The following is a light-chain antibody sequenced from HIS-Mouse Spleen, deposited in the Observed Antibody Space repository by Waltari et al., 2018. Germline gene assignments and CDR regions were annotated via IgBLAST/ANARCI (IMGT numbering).Light chain of an antibody. CDR3: QQFNSYPIT. V-gene: IGKV1-13*02. J-gene: IGKJ5*01. Sequence: AIQLTQSPSSLSASVGARVTLTCRASQGISNALAWYQQKPGKAPKLLIYDASSLESGVPSRFSGSGSGTDFTLTISSLQPEDFATYYCQQFNSYPITFGQGTRLEIK. CDR1: QGISNA. CDR2: DAS.